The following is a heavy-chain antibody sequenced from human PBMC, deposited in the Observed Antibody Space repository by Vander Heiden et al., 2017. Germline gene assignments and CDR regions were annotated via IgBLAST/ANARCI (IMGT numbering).Heavy chain of an antibody. CDR1: GLPFRDYW. V-gene: IGHV3-7*04. J-gene: IGHJ1*01. CDR2: IKQDGSEK. D-gene: IGHD3-16*01. CDR3: ARGGTDFQH. Sequence: EVQLVESGGGLVQPGGSPRLSCAGSGLPFRDYWMSWVLPAPGKGLEWVANIKQDGSEKYYEDSVKGRLTISRDNAKNSLYLQMNSLRAEDTAVYYCARGGTDFQHWGQGTLVTVSS.